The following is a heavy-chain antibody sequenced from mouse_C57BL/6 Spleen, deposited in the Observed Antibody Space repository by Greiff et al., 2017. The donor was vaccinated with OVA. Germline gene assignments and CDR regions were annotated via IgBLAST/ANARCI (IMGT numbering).Heavy chain of an antibody. Sequence: QVQLQQPGAELVKPGASVKMSCKASGYTFTSYWITWVKQRPGQGLEWIGDIYPGSGSTNYNEKFKSQATLTVDTSSSTAYMQLSSLTSEDSAVYYSARCRLITTVVAPDFDVWGKGTTVTVSS. V-gene: IGHV1-55*01. J-gene: IGHJ1*03. CDR3: ARCRLITTVVAPDFDV. CDR1: GYTFTSYW. D-gene: IGHD1-1*01. CDR2: IYPGSGST.